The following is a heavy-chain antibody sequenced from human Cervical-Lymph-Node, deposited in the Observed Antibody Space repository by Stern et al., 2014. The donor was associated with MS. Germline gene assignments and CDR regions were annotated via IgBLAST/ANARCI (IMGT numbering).Heavy chain of an antibody. Sequence: VQLVQSGAEVKKPGESLKISCKASGYSFTTYWIGWVRQKSGKGLEWMGIIYPRNSDARLSPSFQGQVTISVDKSITTAYLQWNSLKASDTAMYYCARRGPAAEIDFWGQGTLVTVSS. CDR2: IYPRNSDA. J-gene: IGHJ4*02. D-gene: IGHD6-13*01. CDR3: ARRGPAAEIDF. V-gene: IGHV5-51*01. CDR1: GYSFTTYW.